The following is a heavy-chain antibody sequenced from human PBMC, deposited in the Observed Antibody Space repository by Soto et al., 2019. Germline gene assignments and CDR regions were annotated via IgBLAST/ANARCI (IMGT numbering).Heavy chain of an antibody. D-gene: IGHD3-9*01. CDR1: GGSFSGYY. CDR3: ARCNILTGYYTPSYGMDV. J-gene: IGHJ6*02. Sequence: QVQLQQWGAGLLKPSETLSLTCAVYGGSFSGYYWSWIRQPPGKGLEWIGVSKHSGSTNYNPSLKSRVTVSVDTSKNQFSLKLSSVAAADTAVDYCARCNILTGYYTPSYGMDVWGQGTTVTVSS. CDR2: SKHSGST. V-gene: IGHV4-34*01.